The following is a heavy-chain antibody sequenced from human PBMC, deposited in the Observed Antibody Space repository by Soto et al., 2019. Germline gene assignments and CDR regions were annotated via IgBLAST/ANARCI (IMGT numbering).Heavy chain of an antibody. Sequence: GGSLRLSCAASGFTFSSYSMNWVRQAPGKGLEWVSSISSSSSYIYYADSVKGRFTISRDNAKNSLYLQMNSLRAEDTAVYYCARDDSGGWYPDYFDYWGRGTLVTVSS. D-gene: IGHD6-19*01. J-gene: IGHJ4*02. CDR2: ISSSSSYI. V-gene: IGHV3-21*01. CDR1: GFTFSSYS. CDR3: ARDDSGGWYPDYFDY.